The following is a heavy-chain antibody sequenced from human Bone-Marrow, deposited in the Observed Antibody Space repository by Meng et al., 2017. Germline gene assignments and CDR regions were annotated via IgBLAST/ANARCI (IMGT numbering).Heavy chain of an antibody. J-gene: IGHJ6*02. D-gene: IGHD3-16*02. Sequence: ASVKVSCKASGYTFTSYYMHWVRQAPGQGLEWMGIINPSGGSTSYAQKFQGRVTMTTDTSTSTAYMELRSLRSDDTAVYYCASNWLSEGLYYYYGMDVWGQGTTVTVSS. CDR3: ASNWLSEGLYYYYGMDV. CDR1: GYTFTSYY. CDR2: INPSGGST. V-gene: IGHV1-46*01.